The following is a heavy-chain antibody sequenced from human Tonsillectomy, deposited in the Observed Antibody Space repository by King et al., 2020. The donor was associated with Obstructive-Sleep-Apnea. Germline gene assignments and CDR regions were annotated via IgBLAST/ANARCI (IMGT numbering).Heavy chain of an antibody. V-gene: IGHV5-10-1*01. CDR1: GYSFTSYW. J-gene: IGHJ5*02. D-gene: IGHD3-22*01. CDR3: ARLHGTYYYDSSGSKWSFDP. CDR2: IDPSDSYT. Sequence: QLVQSGAEVKKPGESLRISCKGSGYSFTSYWISWVRQMPGKGLEWMGRIDPSDSYTNYSPSFQGHVTIPVDKSISTAYLQWSSLKASDTAMIYCARLHGTYYYDSSGSKWSFDPWGQGTLVTVSS.